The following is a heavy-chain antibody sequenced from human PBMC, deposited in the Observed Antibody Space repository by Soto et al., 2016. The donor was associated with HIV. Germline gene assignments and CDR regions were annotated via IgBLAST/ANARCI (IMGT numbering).Heavy chain of an antibody. V-gene: IGHV3-21*01. J-gene: IGHJ6*03. CDR3: ARVALNYYYYMDL. CDR2: ISSSSSYI. CDR1: GFTFSTYT. Sequence: EVQLVESGGGLVKPGGSLRLSCAASGFTFSTYTMNWVRQAPGKGLEWVSSISSSSSYIYYADSVKGRFTISRDNAKKFLYLQMNSLRAEDTAVYYCARVALNYYYYMDLWGKGPRSPSP.